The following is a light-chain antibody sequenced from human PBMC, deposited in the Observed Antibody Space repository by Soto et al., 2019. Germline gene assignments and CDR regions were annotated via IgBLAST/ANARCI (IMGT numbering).Light chain of an antibody. CDR2: LGS. Sequence: DILMSPSPLPLPVTPGEPASISCRSSQSLLHSNGYNYLSWYLQKPGQSPQLLIYLGSHRASGVPDRFSGSAAGTDFTLKITRVEAEDVGVYFCMQALQTPWTFGQGTKVDIK. J-gene: IGKJ1*01. CDR1: QSLLHSNGYNY. V-gene: IGKV2-28*01. CDR3: MQALQTPWT.